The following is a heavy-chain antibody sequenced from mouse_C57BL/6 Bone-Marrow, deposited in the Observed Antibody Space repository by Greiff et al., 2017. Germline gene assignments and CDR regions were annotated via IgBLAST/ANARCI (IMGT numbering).Heavy chain of an antibody. D-gene: IGHD1-1*01. Sequence: QVQLQQSGPGLVQPSQSLSITCTVSGFSLTSYGVHWVRQSPGKGLEWLGVIWSGGSTDYNAAFISRLSLSKDNSKSQVFFKMNSLQADDTAIYYCARSIYYYGSSLYYCTMDYWGQGTSVTVSS. V-gene: IGHV2-2*01. CDR3: ARSIYYYGSSLYYCTMDY. CDR1: GFSLTSYG. J-gene: IGHJ4*01. CDR2: IWSGGST.